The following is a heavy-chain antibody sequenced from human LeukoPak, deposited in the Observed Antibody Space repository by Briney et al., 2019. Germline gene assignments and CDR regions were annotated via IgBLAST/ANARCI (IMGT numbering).Heavy chain of an antibody. CDR3: AKEMGGRANWNFEKSNWFDP. CDR1: GFTVSSNY. J-gene: IGHJ5*02. D-gene: IGHD1-1*01. Sequence: PGGSLRLSCAASGFTVSSNYMSWVRQAPGKGLEWVAVISYDGSNKYYADSVKGRFTISRDNSKNTLYLQMNSLRAEDTAVYYCAKEMGGRANWNFEKSNWFDPWGQGTLVTVSS. CDR2: ISYDGSNK. V-gene: IGHV3-30*18.